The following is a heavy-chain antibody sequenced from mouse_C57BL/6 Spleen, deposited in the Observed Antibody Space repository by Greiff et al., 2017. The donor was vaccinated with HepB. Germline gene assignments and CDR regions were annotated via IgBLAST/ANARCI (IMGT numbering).Heavy chain of an antibody. V-gene: IGHV5-16*01. D-gene: IGHD1-1*01. CDR1: GFTFSDYY. CDR2: INYDGSST. CDR3: AREFDYYGSSSYYFDY. J-gene: IGHJ2*01. Sequence: EVMLVESEGGLVQPGSSMKLSCTASGFTFSDYYMAWVRQVPEKGLEWVANINYDGSSTYYLDSLKSRFIISRDNAKNILYLQMSSLKSEDTATYYCAREFDYYGSSSYYFDYWGQGTTLTVSS.